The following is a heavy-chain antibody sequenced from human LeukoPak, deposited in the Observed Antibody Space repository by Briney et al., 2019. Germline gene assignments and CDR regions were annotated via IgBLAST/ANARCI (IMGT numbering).Heavy chain of an antibody. J-gene: IGHJ1*01. V-gene: IGHV3-7*03. D-gene: IGHD2-2*01. CDR1: GFTFSSYW. CDR2: IKQDGSEK. CDR3: ARSRCSSTSCLYFQH. Sequence: GGSLRLSCAASGFTFSSYWMSWVRQAPGKGLEWVANIKQDGSEKYYVDSVKGRFTISRDNAKNSLYLQMNSLRAEDTAVYYCARSRCSSTSCLYFQHWGQGTLVTVPS.